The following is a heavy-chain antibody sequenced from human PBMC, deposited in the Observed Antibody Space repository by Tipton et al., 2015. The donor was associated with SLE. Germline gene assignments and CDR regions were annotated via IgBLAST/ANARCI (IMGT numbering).Heavy chain of an antibody. CDR1: GVSFSGYY. V-gene: IGHV4-34*01. CDR2: INHSGST. CDR3: ARDRIMAASGFDY. J-gene: IGHJ4*02. Sequence: LRLSCAVHGVSFSGYYWSWIRQPPGKGLEWIGEINHSGSTNYNPSLKSRVTISADTSKNQFSLKLSSVTAADTAVYYCARDRIMAASGFDYWGQGTLVTVSS. D-gene: IGHD6-25*01.